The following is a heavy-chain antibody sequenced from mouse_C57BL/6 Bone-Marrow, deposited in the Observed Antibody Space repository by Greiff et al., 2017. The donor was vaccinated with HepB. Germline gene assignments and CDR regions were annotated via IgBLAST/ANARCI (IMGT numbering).Heavy chain of an antibody. CDR2: IYPGGGYT. V-gene: IGHV1-63*01. CDR1: GYTFTNYC. D-gene: IGHD2-10*01. CDR3: SSAYPTGYFDY. Sequence: QVQLQQSGAELVRPGTSVKMSCKASGYTFTNYCIGWAKQRPGNGLEWIGDIYPGGGYTNYNEKFKGKATLTADKSASPAYMQFSSLTSEDSAIYYCSSAYPTGYFDYWGQGTTLTVSS. J-gene: IGHJ2*01.